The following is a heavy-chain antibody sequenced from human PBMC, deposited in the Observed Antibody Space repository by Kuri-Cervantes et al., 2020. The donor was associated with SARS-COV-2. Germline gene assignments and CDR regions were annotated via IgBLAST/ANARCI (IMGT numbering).Heavy chain of an antibody. Sequence: ASVKVSCKASGYTFTGYYMHWVRQAPGQGLEWMGWINPNSGGTNYAQKFQGSVTMTRDTSISTAYMELSRLRSDDTAVYYCATSPVVYGDPITYCYYYGMDVWGQGTTVTVSS. CDR2: INPNSGGT. V-gene: IGHV1-2*02. CDR3: ATSPVVYGDPITYCYYYGMDV. CDR1: GYTFTGYY. D-gene: IGHD4-17*01. J-gene: IGHJ6*02.